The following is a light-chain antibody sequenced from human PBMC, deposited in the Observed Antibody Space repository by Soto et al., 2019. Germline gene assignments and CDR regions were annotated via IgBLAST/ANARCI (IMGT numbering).Light chain of an antibody. V-gene: IGLV2-14*01. J-gene: IGLJ2*01. Sequence: QSALTQPASVSGSPGQSITIACTGTSRDVGGYNYVSWYQQHPGKAPKLMIYEVTNRPSGVSNRFPGSKSGNTASLTISGLQAEDESDYYCSSYTSGSTLVFGGGTKLTVL. CDR2: EVT. CDR1: SRDVGGYNY. CDR3: SSYTSGSTLV.